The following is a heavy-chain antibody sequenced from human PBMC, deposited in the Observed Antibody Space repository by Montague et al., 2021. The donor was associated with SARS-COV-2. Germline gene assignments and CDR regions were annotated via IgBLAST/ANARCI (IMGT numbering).Heavy chain of an antibody. Sequence: PALVKPTQTLTLTCTFSGFSLTTAGMCVSWVRQSPGKAPEWLALIDWDDDQYYSTSLKTRLTISKDTSRNQVALTMTNMDPVDTVTYYCARMIRTSWYREDGFDVWGQGITVTVSS. J-gene: IGHJ3*01. CDR2: IDWDDDQ. CDR3: ARMIRTSWYREDGFDV. D-gene: IGHD6-13*01. V-gene: IGHV2-70*20. CDR1: GFSLTTAGMC.